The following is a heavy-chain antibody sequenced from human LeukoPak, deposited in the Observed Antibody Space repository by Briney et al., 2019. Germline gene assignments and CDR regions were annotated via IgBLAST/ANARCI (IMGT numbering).Heavy chain of an antibody. CDR3: ARRLTQYDCFDP. CDR2: TYYRTTWYN. V-gene: IGHV6-1*01. Sequence: SQTLSLTCAISGDSVSSNSVTWNWIRQSPSRGLEWLGRTYYRTTWYNDYAVSVRGRITVNTDTSKNQFSLHLNSVTPEDTAVYYCARRLTQYDCFDPWGQGILVTVSS. J-gene: IGHJ5*02. CDR1: GDSVSSNSVT. D-gene: IGHD2-2*01.